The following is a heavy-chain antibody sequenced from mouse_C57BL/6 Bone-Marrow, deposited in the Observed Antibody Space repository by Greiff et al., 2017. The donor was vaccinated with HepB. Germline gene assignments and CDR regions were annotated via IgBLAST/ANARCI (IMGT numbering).Heavy chain of an antibody. V-gene: IGHV14-4*01. Sequence: EVQLQQSGAELVRPGASVKLSCTASGSNIKDDYMHWVKQRPEQGLEWIGWIDPENGDTEYASKFQGKATITADTSSNTAYLQLSSLTSEDTAVYYCTSTLMDYWGQGTSVTVSS. CDR3: TSTLMDY. J-gene: IGHJ4*01. CDR1: GSNIKDDY. CDR2: IDPENGDT. D-gene: IGHD2-1*01.